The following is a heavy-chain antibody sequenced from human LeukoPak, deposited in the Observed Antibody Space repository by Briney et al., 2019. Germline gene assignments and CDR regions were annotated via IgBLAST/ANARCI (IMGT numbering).Heavy chain of an antibody. CDR2: INHSGST. Sequence: SETLSLTCAVYGGSFSGYYWIWIRQPPGKGLEWIGEINHSGSTNYNPSLKSRVTISVDTSKNQFSLNLTSVTAADTAVYYCARDYYDSTDWGQGTLVTVSS. D-gene: IGHD3-22*01. V-gene: IGHV4-34*01. J-gene: IGHJ4*02. CDR3: ARDYYDSTD. CDR1: GGSFSGYY.